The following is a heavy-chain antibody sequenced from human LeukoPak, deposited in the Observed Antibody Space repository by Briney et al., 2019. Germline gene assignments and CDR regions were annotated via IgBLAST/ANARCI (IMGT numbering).Heavy chain of an antibody. CDR1: GFTFSSYA. D-gene: IGHD7-27*01. V-gene: IGHV3-23*01. Sequence: GGSLRLSYAASGFTFSSYAMSWVRQAPGKGLEWVSAISGSGGSTYYADSVKGRFTISRDNSKNTLYLQMNSLRAEDTAVYYCAKGPNWGDHWYFDLWGRGTLVTVSS. J-gene: IGHJ2*01. CDR2: ISGSGGST. CDR3: AKGPNWGDHWYFDL.